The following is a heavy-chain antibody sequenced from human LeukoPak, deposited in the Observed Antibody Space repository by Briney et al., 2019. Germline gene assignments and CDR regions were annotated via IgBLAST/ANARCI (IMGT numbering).Heavy chain of an antibody. D-gene: IGHD6-19*01. CDR3: ARLAVAGTIYYYYYMDV. Sequence: SETLSLTCAVYGGSLSGYYWSWIRQPPGKGLEWIGEISHGGSTNYNPSLKSRVTISVDTSKNQFSLKLSSVTAADTAVYYCARLAVAGTIYYYYYMDVWGKGTTVTVSS. J-gene: IGHJ6*03. V-gene: IGHV4-34*01. CDR1: GGSLSGYY. CDR2: ISHGGST.